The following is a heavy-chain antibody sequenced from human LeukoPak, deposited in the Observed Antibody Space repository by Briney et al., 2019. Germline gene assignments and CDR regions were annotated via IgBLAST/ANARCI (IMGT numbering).Heavy chain of an antibody. CDR3: ARAPDGYNTYYYYGMDV. D-gene: IGHD5-24*01. V-gene: IGHV4-59*01. CDR2: IYYSGST. J-gene: IGHJ6*02. Sequence: PGGSLRLSCAASGLTLSSYWSWIRQPPGKGLEGIGYIYYSGSTNYNPSLKSRVTISVDTSKNQFSLKLSSVTAADTAVYYCARAPDGYNTYYYYGMDVWGQGTTVTVSS. CDR1: GLTLSSY.